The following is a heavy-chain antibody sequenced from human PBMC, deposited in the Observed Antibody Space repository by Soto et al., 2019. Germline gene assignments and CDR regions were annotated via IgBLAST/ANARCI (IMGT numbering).Heavy chain of an antibody. Sequence: PGESLKISCKGSGYSFTSYWIGWVRQMPGKGLEWMGIIYPGDSDTRYSPSFQGQVTISADKSISTAYLQWSSLKASDTAMYYCARQTGIVVAGTASYYYMDVWGKGTTVTVSS. V-gene: IGHV5-51*01. CDR1: GYSFTSYW. CDR3: ARQTGIVVAGTASYYYMDV. J-gene: IGHJ6*03. D-gene: IGHD6-19*01. CDR2: IYPGDSDT.